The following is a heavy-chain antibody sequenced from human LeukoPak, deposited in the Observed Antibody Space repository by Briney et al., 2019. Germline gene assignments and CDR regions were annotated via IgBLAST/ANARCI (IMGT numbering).Heavy chain of an antibody. D-gene: IGHD5-24*01. Sequence: SETLSLTCAVYGGAFSDYYWSWIRQPPGKGLEWIGEINHSGSNNYNPSLKSRVTISVDTSKNQFSLKLSSVTAGDTAVYYCARGLGYNSLDYWGQGTLVTVSS. V-gene: IGHV4-34*01. CDR2: INHSGSN. J-gene: IGHJ4*02. CDR3: ARGLGYNSLDY. CDR1: GGAFSDYY.